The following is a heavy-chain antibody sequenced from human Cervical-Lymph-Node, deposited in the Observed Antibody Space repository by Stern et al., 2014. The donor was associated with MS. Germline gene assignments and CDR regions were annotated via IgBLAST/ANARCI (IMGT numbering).Heavy chain of an antibody. J-gene: IGHJ4*02. CDR2: IHYSGTP. D-gene: IGHD3-22*01. V-gene: IGHV4-31*03. CDR1: GDSIQTSTSF. CDR3: AKDLLDSSGTYFDH. Sequence: QLVQSGPGLVKPSQTLSLTCTVSGDSIQTSTSFWNWIRQPPGKGLEWIGYIHYSGTPQYNPSLKSRLTMAVDTSKNQFSLNLISVTAADTAVYYCAKDLLDSSGTYFDHWGQGILVTVSS.